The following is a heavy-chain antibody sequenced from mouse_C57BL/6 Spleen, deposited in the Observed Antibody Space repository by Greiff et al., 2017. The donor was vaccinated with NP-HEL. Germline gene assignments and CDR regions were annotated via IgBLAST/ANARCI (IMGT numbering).Heavy chain of an antibody. CDR3: ARSGPKSLYFDY. D-gene: IGHD6-2*01. CDR2: INPYNGGT. CDR1: GYTFTDYY. Sequence: VQLQQSGPVLVKPGASVKMSCKASGYTFTDYYMNWVKQSHGKSLEWIGVINPYNGGTSYNQKFKGKATLTVDKSSSTAYMELNSLTSEDSAVYYCARSGPKSLYFDYWGQGTTLTVSS. J-gene: IGHJ2*01. V-gene: IGHV1-19*01.